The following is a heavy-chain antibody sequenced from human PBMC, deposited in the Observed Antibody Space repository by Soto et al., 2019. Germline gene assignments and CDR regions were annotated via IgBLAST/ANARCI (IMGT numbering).Heavy chain of an antibody. J-gene: IGHJ4*02. CDR2: ISGSGGST. V-gene: IGHV3-23*01. CDR3: AKIFPYCTNGVCWVGFDY. Sequence: EVQLLESGGGLVQPGGSLRLSCAASGFTFSSYPMSWVRQAPGKGLEWVAAISGSGGSTYYADSVKGRFTISRDNSKNTLYLQMNSLRAEDTALYYCAKIFPYCTNGVCWVGFDYWGQGTLVTVSS. CDR1: GFTFSSYP. D-gene: IGHD2-8*01.